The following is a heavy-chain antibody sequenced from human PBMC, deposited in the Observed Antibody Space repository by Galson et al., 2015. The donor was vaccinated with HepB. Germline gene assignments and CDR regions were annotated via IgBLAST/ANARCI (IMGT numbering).Heavy chain of an antibody. J-gene: IGHJ4*02. CDR2: ISGGGGTT. CDR3: AKDQTDKFETSGYYYEGCFDH. V-gene: IGHV3-23*01. D-gene: IGHD3-22*01. CDR1: GFTFSTYA. Sequence: SLRLSCAGSGFTFSTYAMSWVRQAPGKGLEWVTTISGGGGTTYYADSVKGRFTISKDNSENTLYLQMNSLTAEDTAVYYCAKDQTDKFETSGYYYEGCFDHWGRGTLVTVSS.